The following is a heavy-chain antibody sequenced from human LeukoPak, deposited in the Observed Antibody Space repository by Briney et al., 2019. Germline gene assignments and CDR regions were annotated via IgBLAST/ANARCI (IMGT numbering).Heavy chain of an antibody. J-gene: IGHJ3*02. D-gene: IGHD6-6*01. V-gene: IGHV3-30*02. CDR2: IRYDGSNK. CDR3: AKDVGAARAIDAFDI. Sequence: GGSLRLSCAASGFTFSSYGMHWARQAPGKGLEWVTFIRYDGSNKYYADSVKGRFTISRDNSKSTLYLQMNSLRAEDTAVYYCAKDVGAARAIDAFDIWGQGTMVTVSS. CDR1: GFTFSSYG.